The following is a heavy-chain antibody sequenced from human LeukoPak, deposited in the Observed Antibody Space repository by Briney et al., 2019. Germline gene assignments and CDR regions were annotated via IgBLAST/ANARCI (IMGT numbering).Heavy chain of an antibody. V-gene: IGHV3-7*01. CDR3: VRGPHYGAYTDYFDY. J-gene: IGHJ4*02. CDR1: GFTFSRHW. D-gene: IGHD4-17*01. CDR2: IKQSGSEN. Sequence: GGSLRLSCAASGFTFSRHWMSWVRQAPGKGLEWVATIKQSGSENYYVDSVKGRFAISRDDANNSLYLQMNGLRVEDTALYYCVRGPHYGAYTDYFDYWGQGTLVTVSS.